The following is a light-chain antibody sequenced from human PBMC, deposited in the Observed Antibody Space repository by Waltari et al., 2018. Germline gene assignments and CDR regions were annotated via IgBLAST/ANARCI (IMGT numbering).Light chain of an antibody. J-gene: IGLJ2*01. CDR1: ALPKKY. V-gene: IGLV3-10*01. CDR3: YSTDSSGNHGV. Sequence: SYELTQQPSASVSQGQTARITCSGDALPKKYAYWYQQKSGQDPVLVIDDDSKRPSGIPERFSGSSSVTMATLTISGAQVEDEADYYCYSTDSSGNHGVFCGGTKVTVL. CDR2: DDS.